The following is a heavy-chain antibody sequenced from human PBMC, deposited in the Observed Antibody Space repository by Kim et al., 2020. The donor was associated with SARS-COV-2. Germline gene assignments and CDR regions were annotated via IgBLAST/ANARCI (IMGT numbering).Heavy chain of an antibody. D-gene: IGHD2-15*01. CDR3: AVEGLYCSGGSCYPYYYYGMDV. CDR1: GYTFTSYA. CDR2: VNAGNGNT. V-gene: IGHV1-3*01. Sequence: ASVKVSCKASGYTFTSYAMHWVRQAPGQRLEWMGWVNAGNGNTKYSQKFQGRVTITRDTSASTAYMELSSLRSEDTAVYYCAVEGLYCSGGSCYPYYYYGMDVWGQGTTVTVSS. J-gene: IGHJ6*02.